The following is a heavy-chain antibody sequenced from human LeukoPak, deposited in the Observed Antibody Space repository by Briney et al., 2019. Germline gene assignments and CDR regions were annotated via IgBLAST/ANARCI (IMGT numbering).Heavy chain of an antibody. CDR3: ARGSSTRLIDY. CDR2: INPNSGGT. D-gene: IGHD6-13*01. Sequence: ASVKVSCKASGYTFTGYYMHWVRQAPGQGLEWMGWINPNSGGTNNAQKFHGRVTMTRDTSISTAYMELRSLKSDDTAVYYCARGSSTRLIDYWGQGTLVTVSS. CDR1: GYTFTGYY. J-gene: IGHJ4*02. V-gene: IGHV1-2*02.